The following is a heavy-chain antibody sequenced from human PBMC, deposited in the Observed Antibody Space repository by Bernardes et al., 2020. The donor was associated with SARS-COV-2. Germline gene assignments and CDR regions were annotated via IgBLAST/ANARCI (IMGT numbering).Heavy chain of an antibody. Sequence: GGSLRLSCAASGFTFSSYAMSWVRQAPGKGLEWVSAISGSGGSTYYADSVKGRFTISRDNSKNTLYLQMNSLRAEDTAVYYCAKGHSASGGLMGGYWGQGTLVTVSS. D-gene: IGHD3-10*01. CDR3: AKGHSASGGLMGGY. CDR1: GFTFSSYA. CDR2: ISGSGGST. J-gene: IGHJ4*02. V-gene: IGHV3-23*01.